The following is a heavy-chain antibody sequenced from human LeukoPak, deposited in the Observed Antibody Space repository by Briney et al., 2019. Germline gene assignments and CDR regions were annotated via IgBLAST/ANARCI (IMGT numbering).Heavy chain of an antibody. D-gene: IGHD4-11*01. Sequence: GGSLRLSCAASGFTFSNYRMNWVRQAPGKGLEWVSYISSSSRITYYADSVKGRFTISRDNAKNSLYLQMNSLRAEDTAVYYCARVTVSKSFDYWGQGTLVTVSS. J-gene: IGHJ4*02. CDR2: ISSSSRIT. V-gene: IGHV3-48*04. CDR3: ARVTVSKSFDY. CDR1: GFTFSNYR.